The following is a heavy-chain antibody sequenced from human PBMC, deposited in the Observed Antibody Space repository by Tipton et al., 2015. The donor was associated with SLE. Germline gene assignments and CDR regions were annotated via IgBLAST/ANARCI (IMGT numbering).Heavy chain of an antibody. J-gene: IGHJ4*02. Sequence: TLSLTCAVYGGSFSGYYCSWIRQPPGKGLEWIGEINHSGSTNYNPSLKSRVTISVDTSKNQFSLKLSSVTAADTAVYYCASSLRSSGYLGQGTLVTVSS. CDR3: ASSLRSSGY. CDR2: INHSGST. V-gene: IGHV4-34*01. CDR1: GGSFSGYY. D-gene: IGHD6-25*01.